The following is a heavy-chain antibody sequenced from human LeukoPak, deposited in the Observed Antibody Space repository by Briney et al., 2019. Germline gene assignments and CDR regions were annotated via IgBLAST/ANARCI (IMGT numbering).Heavy chain of an antibody. CDR1: GGSISSSSYY. CDR3: ARGNGIFSHMDV. CDR2: IYYSGST. J-gene: IGHJ6*03. Sequence: SETLSLTCTVSGGSISSSSYYWGWIRQPPGKGLEWIGSIYYSGSTYYNPSLKSRVTISVDTSKNQFSLKLSSVTAADTAVYYCARGNGIFSHMDVWGKGTTVTISS. D-gene: IGHD3-9*01. V-gene: IGHV4-39*07.